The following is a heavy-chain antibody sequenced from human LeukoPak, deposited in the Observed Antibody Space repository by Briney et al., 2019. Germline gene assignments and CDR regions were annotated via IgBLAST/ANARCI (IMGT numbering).Heavy chain of an antibody. D-gene: IGHD3-9*01. J-gene: IGHJ4*02. V-gene: IGHV4-30-2*01. CDR1: GGSISSGGYS. Sequence: SQTLSVTCAVSGGSISSGGYSCSWIRQPPGKGLEWIGYIYHSGSTYYNPSLKSRVTISVDRSKNQFSLKLSSVTAADTAVYYCAGQPDYDILTGYSDWGQGTLVTDSS. CDR3: AGQPDYDILTGYSD. CDR2: IYHSGST.